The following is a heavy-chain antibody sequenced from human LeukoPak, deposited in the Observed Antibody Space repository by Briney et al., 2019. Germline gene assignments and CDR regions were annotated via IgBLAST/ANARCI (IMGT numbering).Heavy chain of an antibody. CDR2: IKQDGSEK. CDR3: AGVPWSGYYGFDY. CDR1: GFTFSSYW. D-gene: IGHD3-3*01. Sequence: PGGSLRLSCAASGFTFSSYWMSWVRQAPGKGLEWVANIKQDGSEKYYVDSVKGRFTISRDNAKNSLYLQMNSLRAEDTAVYYCAGVPWSGYYGFDYWGQGTLVTVSS. J-gene: IGHJ4*02. V-gene: IGHV3-7*01.